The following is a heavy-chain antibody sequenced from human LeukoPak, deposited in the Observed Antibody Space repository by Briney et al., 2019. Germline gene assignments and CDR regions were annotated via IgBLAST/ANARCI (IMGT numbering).Heavy chain of an antibody. CDR2: IIPIFGTA. V-gene: IGHV1-69*01. D-gene: IGHD3-3*01. J-gene: IGHJ4*02. CDR1: GGTFSSYA. CDR3: ARETIFGVVQGYFDY. Sequence: SVKVSCKASGGTFSSYAISWVRQAPGQGLEWMGGIIPIFGTANYAQKFQGRVTITEDESTSTAYMELSSLRSEDTAVYYCARETIFGVVQGYFDYWGQGTLVTVSS.